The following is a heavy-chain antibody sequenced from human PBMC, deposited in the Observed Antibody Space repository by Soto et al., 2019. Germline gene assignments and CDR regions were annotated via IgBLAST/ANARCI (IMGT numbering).Heavy chain of an antibody. J-gene: IGHJ6*02. CDR2: ISGSGGST. CDR1: GFTFSSYA. V-gene: IGHV3-23*01. CDR3: AKDSGSMVWFIEARPRAMDV. D-gene: IGHD6-6*01. Sequence: SGGSLRLSCAASGFTFSSYAMSWVRQAPGKGLEWVSAISGSGGSTYYADSVKGRFTISRDNSKNTLYLQMNSLRAEDTAVYYCAKDSGSMVWFIEARPRAMDVWGQGTTVTVSS.